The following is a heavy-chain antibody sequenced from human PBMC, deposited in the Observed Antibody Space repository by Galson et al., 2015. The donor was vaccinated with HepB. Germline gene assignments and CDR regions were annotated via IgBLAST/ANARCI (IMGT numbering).Heavy chain of an antibody. CDR3: AKEWPVAGTLGDYFDY. J-gene: IGHJ4*02. D-gene: IGHD6-19*01. CDR1: GFTFSSYA. CDR2: ISGRGGST. Sequence: SLRLSCAASGFTFSSYAMSWVRQAPGKGLEWVSGISGRGGSTHYADSVKGRFTISRDNSKNTLYLQMNSLRAEDTAVYYCAKEWPVAGTLGDYFDYWGQGTLVTVSS. V-gene: IGHV3-23*01.